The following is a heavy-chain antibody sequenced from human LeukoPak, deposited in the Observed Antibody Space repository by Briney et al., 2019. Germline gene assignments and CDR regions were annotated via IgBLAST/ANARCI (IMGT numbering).Heavy chain of an antibody. CDR2: ISSSGSTI. V-gene: IGHV3-48*03. CDR1: GFTFSSYE. D-gene: IGHD5-18*01. J-gene: IGHJ4*02. CDR3: ARDHGRGYSYQEPNYFDY. Sequence: GGSLRLSCAASGFTFSSYEMNWVRQAPGKGLEWVSCISSSGSTIYYADSVKGRFTISRDNAKNSLYLQMNSLRAEDTAVYYCARDHGRGYSYQEPNYFDYWGQGTLVTVSS.